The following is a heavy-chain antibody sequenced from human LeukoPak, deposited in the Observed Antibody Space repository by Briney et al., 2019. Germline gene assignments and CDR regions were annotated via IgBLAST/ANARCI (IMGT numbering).Heavy chain of an antibody. CDR2: IYHSGSS. CDR3: ARHSSYYGNFDY. Sequence: KPSETLSLTCTVSGGSISSSSYYWGWIRQPPGKALEWIGSIYHSGSSYYNPSLKSRVTISVDTSKNQFSLKLSSVTAADTAVYYCARHSSYYGNFDYWGQGTLVTVSS. CDR1: GGSISSSSYY. V-gene: IGHV4-39*01. J-gene: IGHJ4*02. D-gene: IGHD3-10*01.